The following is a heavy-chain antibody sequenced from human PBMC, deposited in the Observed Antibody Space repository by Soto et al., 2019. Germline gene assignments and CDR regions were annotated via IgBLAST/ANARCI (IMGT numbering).Heavy chain of an antibody. Sequence: EVQLVESGGGVIQPGGSLRLSCAASGFTVSSSYLSWVRQAPGKGLEWVSIIYSDGTTYYAASVKGRFTISRDTANNTMFIQMNSLRGEDTAVYYCARDSISYGPGVNDYWGRGTLVTVSS. CDR1: GFTVSSSY. V-gene: IGHV3-53*01. J-gene: IGHJ4*02. CDR2: IYSDGTT. CDR3: ARDSISYGPGVNDY. D-gene: IGHD5-18*01.